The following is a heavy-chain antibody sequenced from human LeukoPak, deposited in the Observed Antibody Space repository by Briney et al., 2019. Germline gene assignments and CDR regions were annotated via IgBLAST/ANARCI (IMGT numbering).Heavy chain of an antibody. CDR3: AKDGRFLGWLLLYYFDY. D-gene: IGHD3-3*01. V-gene: IGHV3-33*06. CDR1: GFTFSSYG. J-gene: IGHJ4*02. Sequence: GGSLRLSCAASGFTFSSYGMHWVRQAPGKGLEWVAVIWYDGSNKYYADSVKGRFTISRDNSKNTLYLQMNSLRAEDTAVYYCAKDGRFLGWLLLYYFDYWGQGTLVTVSS. CDR2: IWYDGSNK.